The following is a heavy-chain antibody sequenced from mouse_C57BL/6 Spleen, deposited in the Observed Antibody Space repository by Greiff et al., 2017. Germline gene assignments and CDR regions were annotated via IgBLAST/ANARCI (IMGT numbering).Heavy chain of an antibody. Sequence: VQLQQPGAELVRPGSSVKLSCKASGYTFTSYWMHWVKQRPIQGLEWIGNIDPSDSETHYNQKFKDKATLTVDKSSSTDYMQLSSLTSEDSAVYYCARSRGSSYSDYWGQGTTLTVSS. J-gene: IGHJ2*01. CDR3: ARSRGSSYSDY. CDR2: IDPSDSET. D-gene: IGHD1-1*01. CDR1: GYTFTSYW. V-gene: IGHV1-52*01.